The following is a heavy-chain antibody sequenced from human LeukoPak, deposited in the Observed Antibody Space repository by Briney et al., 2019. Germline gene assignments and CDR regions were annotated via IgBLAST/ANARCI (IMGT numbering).Heavy chain of an antibody. V-gene: IGHV5-51*01. J-gene: IGHJ4*02. D-gene: IGHD1-26*01. CDR1: GYSFTSYW. Sequence: GESLKISCKGSGYSFTSYWIGWVRQMPGKGLEWMGIIYPGDSDTRYSPSFQGQVTISADKSISTAYLQWSSLKASDTAMYYCARLAPLNSNPSIRGRHFDYWGQGTLVTVSS. CDR3: ARLAPLNSNPSIRGRHFDY. CDR2: IYPGDSDT.